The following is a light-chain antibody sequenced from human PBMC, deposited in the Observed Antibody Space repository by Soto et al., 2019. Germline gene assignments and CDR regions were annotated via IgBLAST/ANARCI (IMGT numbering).Light chain of an antibody. Sequence: EIVFTQSPATRSLWPLGLATLSVRASQSVSSYLAWYQQKPGQAPRLLIYDASNRATGIPARFSGSGSGTDFTLTISRLEPEDFAVYYCQQYGSSGTFGQGTKVDIK. V-gene: IGKV3-11*01. CDR1: QSVSSY. CDR2: DAS. J-gene: IGKJ1*01. CDR3: QQYGSSGT.